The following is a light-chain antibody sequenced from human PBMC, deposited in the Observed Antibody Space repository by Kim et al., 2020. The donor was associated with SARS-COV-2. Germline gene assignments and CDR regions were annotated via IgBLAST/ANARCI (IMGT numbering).Light chain of an antibody. CDR1: QAISNY. CDR3: KQDYKDPFS. Sequence: SDVGDRVTSTCRTKQAISNYLNWYRQETGKAPKLLIYAASSLQSGVSERFSGSGSGTDFTLKIGSVQAEDFATYFCKQDYKDPFSLGQGT. J-gene: IGKJ2*03. V-gene: IGKV1-39*01. CDR2: AAS.